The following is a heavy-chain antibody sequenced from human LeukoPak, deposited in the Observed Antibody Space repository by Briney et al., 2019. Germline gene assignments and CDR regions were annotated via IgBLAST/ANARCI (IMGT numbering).Heavy chain of an antibody. CDR2: IRSKANNYAT. V-gene: IGHV3-73*01. D-gene: IGHD6-13*01. CDR3: TRQSGNSSWYNDWFDP. CDR1: GFTFSGFG. J-gene: IGHJ5*02. Sequence: GGSLRLSCAASGFTFSGFGIPWVRQASGRGLEWVGRIRSKANNYATAFAASVKGRFTISRDDSKNTAYLQMNSLETEDTAVYYCTRQSGNSSWYNDWFDPWGQGTLVTVSS.